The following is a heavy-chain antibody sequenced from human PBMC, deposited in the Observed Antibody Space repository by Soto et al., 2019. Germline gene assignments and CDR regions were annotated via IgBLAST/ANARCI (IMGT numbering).Heavy chain of an antibody. V-gene: IGHV4-61*01. Sequence: PSETLSLTCTVSVGSVSSGNFYWSWIRQPPGKGLEWIGFIYYSGSTNYNPSLKSRVTISVDTSKNQFSLQLSSVTAADTAVYYCARGRNGLVLSWGQGTLVTVS. CDR3: ARGRNGLVLS. CDR2: IYYSGST. CDR1: VGSVSSGNFY. J-gene: IGHJ5*02. D-gene: IGHD3-9*01.